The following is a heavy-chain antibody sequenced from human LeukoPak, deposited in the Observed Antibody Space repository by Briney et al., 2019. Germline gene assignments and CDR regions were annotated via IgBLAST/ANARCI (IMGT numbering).Heavy chain of an antibody. CDR2: FDPEDGET. V-gene: IGHV1-24*01. D-gene: IGHD1-7*01. Sequence: ASVKVSCKVSGYTLTELSMHWVRQAPGKGLEWMGGFDPEDGETIYAQKFQGRVTMTEDTSTDTAYMELSSPRSEDTAVYYCATSPNWNYDAFDIWGQGTMVTVSS. CDR1: GYTLTELS. CDR3: ATSPNWNYDAFDI. J-gene: IGHJ3*02.